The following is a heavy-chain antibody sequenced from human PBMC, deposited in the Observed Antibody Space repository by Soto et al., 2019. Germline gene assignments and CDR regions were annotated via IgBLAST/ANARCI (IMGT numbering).Heavy chain of an antibody. J-gene: IGHJ3*02. CDR2: ISYDASSE. D-gene: IGHD1-7*01. CDR3: AKDEELQLSAFDI. Sequence: LRLSCAASGFTFSSYGMHWVRQAPGKGLEWVTAISYDASSEYYADSVEGRFTISRDNSKNALYLQMNSLRPEDTAVYYCAKDEELQLSAFDIWGQGTVVTVS. V-gene: IGHV3-30*18. CDR1: GFTFSSYG.